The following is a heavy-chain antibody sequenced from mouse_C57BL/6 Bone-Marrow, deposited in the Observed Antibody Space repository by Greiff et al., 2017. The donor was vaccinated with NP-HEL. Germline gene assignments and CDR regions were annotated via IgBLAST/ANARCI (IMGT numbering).Heavy chain of an antibody. D-gene: IGHD1-1*01. CDR3: ARWYYGSSYNWFAY. J-gene: IGHJ3*01. Sequence: QVQLQQPGAELVKPGASVKLSCKASGYTFTSYWMHWVKQRPGQGLEWIGMIHPNSGSTNYNEKFKSKDTLTVDKSSSTAYMQLSILTSEDSAVYYCARWYYGSSYNWFAYWGQGTLVTVSA. CDR2: IHPNSGST. V-gene: IGHV1-64*01. CDR1: GYTFTSYW.